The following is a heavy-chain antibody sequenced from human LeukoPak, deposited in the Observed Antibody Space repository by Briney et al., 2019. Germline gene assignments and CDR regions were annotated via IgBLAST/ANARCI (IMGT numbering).Heavy chain of an antibody. D-gene: IGHD4-17*01. CDR2: IGGSGGST. J-gene: IGHJ4*02. CDR1: GFTFSSYA. CDR3: AKSSGDYQTKFDS. V-gene: IGHV3-23*01. Sequence: PGGSLRLSCAASGFTFSSYAMSWVRQAPGKGLEWVSGIGGSGGSTYYADSVKGRLTISRDNSKNTVYLQMNSLRAEDTAVYYCAKSSGDYQTKFDSWGQGTLVTVSS.